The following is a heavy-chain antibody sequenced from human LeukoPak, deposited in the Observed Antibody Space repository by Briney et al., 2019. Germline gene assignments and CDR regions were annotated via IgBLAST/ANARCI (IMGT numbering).Heavy chain of an antibody. CDR3: ASLYYDYVWGSYRYEDAFDI. CDR1: GYTFTSYY. Sequence: ASVKVSCKASGYTFTSYYMHWVRQAPGQGLEWKGIINPSGGSTSYAQKFQGRVTMTRDTSTSTVYMELSSLRSEDTAVYYCASLYYDYVWGSYRYEDAFDIWGQGTMVTVSS. J-gene: IGHJ3*02. CDR2: INPSGGST. D-gene: IGHD3-16*02. V-gene: IGHV1-46*01.